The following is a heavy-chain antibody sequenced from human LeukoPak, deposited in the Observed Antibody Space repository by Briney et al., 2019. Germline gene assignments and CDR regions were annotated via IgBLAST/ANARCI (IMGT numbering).Heavy chain of an antibody. Sequence: PGRSLRPSCALSGFIFRNYAMSWVRQAPGEGLEWVSAITASGDPTYYTDSVKGRFTISRDNSKNALYVEMNTLRAEDTAVYYCVKWGDYDILTGYYVPDFWGQGTLVTVCS. CDR2: ITASGDPT. J-gene: IGHJ4*02. V-gene: IGHV3-23*01. D-gene: IGHD3-9*01. CDR3: VKWGDYDILTGYYVPDF. CDR1: GFIFRNYA.